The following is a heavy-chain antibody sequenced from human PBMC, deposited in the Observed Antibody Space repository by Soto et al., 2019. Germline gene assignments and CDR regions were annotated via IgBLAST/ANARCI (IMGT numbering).Heavy chain of an antibody. Sequence: SETLSLTCTVSGGSISGHYWTWIRQPPGKGLEWIGYIFYSGNTNYNPSLRSRVTISVDTSKNQFSLKLNSVTTADTAMYYCARVGSSGWSPDYWGQGTLVTVSS. J-gene: IGHJ4*02. V-gene: IGHV4-59*11. CDR1: GGSISGHY. CDR2: IFYSGNT. D-gene: IGHD6-19*01. CDR3: ARVGSSGWSPDY.